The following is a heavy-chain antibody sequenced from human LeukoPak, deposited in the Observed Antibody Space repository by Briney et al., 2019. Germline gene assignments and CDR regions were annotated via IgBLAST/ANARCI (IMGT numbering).Heavy chain of an antibody. V-gene: IGHV3-7*03. CDR2: INQDGSGK. Sequence: SGGSLRLSCAASGFTFSSYWMSWVRQAPGKGLEWVANINQDGSGKYYVDSVKGRFTISRDNSKNTLFLQMNSLSAEDTAVYYCAKTNGYYDYWDQGTLVAVSS. CDR3: AKTNGYYDY. CDR1: GFTFSSYW. D-gene: IGHD3-22*01. J-gene: IGHJ4*02.